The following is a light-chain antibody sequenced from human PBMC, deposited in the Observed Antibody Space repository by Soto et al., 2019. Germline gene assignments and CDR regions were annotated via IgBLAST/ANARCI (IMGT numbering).Light chain of an antibody. CDR3: QQYGSSGT. J-gene: IGKJ1*01. CDR1: QSLSSSY. CDR2: GAS. Sequence: TVMTQSPGTLSLSPGERATLSCRASQSLSSSYLAWYQQKPGQAPRLLIYGASSRATAIPDRFSGSGSGTDFTLTISRLEPEDFAVYYCQQYGSSGTFGQGTKVDIK. V-gene: IGKV3-20*01.